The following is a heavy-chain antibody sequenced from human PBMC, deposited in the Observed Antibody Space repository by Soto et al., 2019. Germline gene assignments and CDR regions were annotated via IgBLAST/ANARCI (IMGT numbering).Heavy chain of an antibody. V-gene: IGHV3-23*01. CDR3: ARGDLGGNYAAYYFDY. CDR1: GFTFSSYA. D-gene: IGHD4-4*01. J-gene: IGHJ4*02. CDR2: ISGSGGST. Sequence: EVQLLEPGGGLVQPGGSLRLSFAASGFTFSSYAMSWVRQAPGKGLVWVSAISGSGGSTYYADSVKGRFTFSRDNSRNGLYLQMNSLRAGDTAVYYCARGDLGGNYAAYYFDYWGQGTLVTVAS.